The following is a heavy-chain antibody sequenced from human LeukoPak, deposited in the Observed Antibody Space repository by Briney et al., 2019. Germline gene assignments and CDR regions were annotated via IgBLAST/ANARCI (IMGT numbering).Heavy chain of an antibody. V-gene: IGHV5-51*01. Sequence: GESLKISCKGSGDNFNRHWIGWVRQMSGKGLEWMGIIYLGDSDTRYSPSFQGQIIISADKSISTAYLQWSSLKASDTATYYCARHSSYTSGWPLDYWGQGTLVTVSS. D-gene: IGHD6-19*01. CDR3: ARHSSYTSGWPLDY. CDR1: GDNFNRHW. J-gene: IGHJ4*02. CDR2: IYLGDSDT.